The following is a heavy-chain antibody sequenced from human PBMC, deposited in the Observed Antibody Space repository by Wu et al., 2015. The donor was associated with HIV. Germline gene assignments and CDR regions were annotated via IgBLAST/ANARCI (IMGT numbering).Heavy chain of an antibody. CDR3: ARDGFYYGSGSHYIKGGLNWFDP. Sequence: QVQLVQSGAEVKKPGASVKVSCKASGYTFTNYGLNWVRQAPGQGLEWMGRISAYNGNTDYAQKFQGRVTMTTDTSANTAYMELRSLRSDDTAVYYCARDGFYYGSGSHYIKGGLNWFDPVGPGNPGHRLL. CDR1: GYTFTNYG. V-gene: IGHV1-18*01. CDR2: ISAYNGNT. D-gene: IGHD3-10*01. J-gene: IGHJ5*02.